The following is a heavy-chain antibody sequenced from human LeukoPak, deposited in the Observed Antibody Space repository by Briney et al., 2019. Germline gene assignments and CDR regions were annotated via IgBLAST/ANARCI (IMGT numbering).Heavy chain of an antibody. Sequence: PGRSLRLSCAASGFTFSSYGMHWVRQAPDKGLEWVAVIWYDGSNEYYADSVKGRFTISRDNPKNTLYLQINSLRGEDTAVYYCARDGVFLVRGVKRVYYFDYWGQGTQVTVSS. CDR3: ARDGVFLVRGVKRVYYFDY. V-gene: IGHV3-33*01. CDR2: IWYDGSNE. CDR1: GFTFSSYG. D-gene: IGHD3-10*01. J-gene: IGHJ4*02.